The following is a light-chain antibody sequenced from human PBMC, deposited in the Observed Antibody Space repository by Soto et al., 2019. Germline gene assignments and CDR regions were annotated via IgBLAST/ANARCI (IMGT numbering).Light chain of an antibody. CDR1: QGISSY. J-gene: IGKJ5*01. Sequence: IQLTQSPSSLSASVGDRVTITCRASQGISSYLAWYQQKPGKAPKLLIYDASTLQSGVPSRFSGSGSGTDFTLTISSLQPEDFATYYCQQPNSYPITFGQGTRLEIK. CDR2: DAS. V-gene: IGKV1-9*01. CDR3: QQPNSYPIT.